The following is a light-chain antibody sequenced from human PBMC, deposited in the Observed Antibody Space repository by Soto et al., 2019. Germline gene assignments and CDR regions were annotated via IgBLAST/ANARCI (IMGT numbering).Light chain of an antibody. CDR1: QSVRSY. V-gene: IGKV3-11*01. CDR2: DAS. J-gene: IGKJ5*01. Sequence: EIFLTQSPDTLSLSPGERATLSCRASQSVRSYLAWYQQKPGQAPRLLIYDASNRATGIPARFSGSGSGTDFTLTISSLEPEDFAVYYCQQRSNWPPFSFGQGTRLEIK. CDR3: QQRSNWPPFS.